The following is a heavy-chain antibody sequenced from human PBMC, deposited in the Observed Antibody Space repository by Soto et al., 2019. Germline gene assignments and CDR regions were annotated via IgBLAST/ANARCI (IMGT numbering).Heavy chain of an antibody. Sequence: GSLRLSCAASGFTFSSYWMHWVRQAPGKGLVWVSRINSDGSSTSYADSVKGRFTISRDNAKNTLYLQMNSLRAEDTAVYYCARGLLWFGELSKLYYYYGMDVWGQGTTVTVSS. J-gene: IGHJ6*02. D-gene: IGHD3-10*01. CDR3: ARGLLWFGELSKLYYYYGMDV. V-gene: IGHV3-74*01. CDR2: INSDGSST. CDR1: GFTFSSYW.